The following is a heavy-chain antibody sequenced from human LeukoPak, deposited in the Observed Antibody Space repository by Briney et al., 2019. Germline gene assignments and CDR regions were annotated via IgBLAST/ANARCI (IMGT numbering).Heavy chain of an antibody. CDR1: GYTLTELS. CDR3: ATGYCSGGSCSNWLDP. V-gene: IGHV1-24*01. D-gene: IGHD2-15*01. J-gene: IGHJ5*02. Sequence: GASVKVSCKVSGYTLTELSMHWVRQAPGKGLEWMGGFDPEDGETIYAQKFQGRVTMTEDTSTDTAYMELSSLRSEDTAVYYCATGYCSGGSCSNWLDPWGQGTLVTVSS. CDR2: FDPEDGET.